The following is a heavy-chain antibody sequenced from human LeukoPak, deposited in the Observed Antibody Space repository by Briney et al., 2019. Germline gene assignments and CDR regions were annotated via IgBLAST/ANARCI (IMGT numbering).Heavy chain of an antibody. D-gene: IGHD2-15*01. J-gene: IGHJ4*02. CDR3: ARSRKLTYDY. Sequence: SETLSLTCAVYGGSFSGYYWSWIRQPPGKGLEWIGIIYYSGSTYYNPSLKSRVTISVDTSKNQFSLKLSSVTAADTAVYYCARSRKLTYDYWGQGTLVTVSS. CDR1: GGSFSGYY. CDR2: IYYSGST. V-gene: IGHV4-34*01.